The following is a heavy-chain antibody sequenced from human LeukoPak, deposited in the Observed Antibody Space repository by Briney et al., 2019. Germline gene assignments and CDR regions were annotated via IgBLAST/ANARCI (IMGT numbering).Heavy chain of an antibody. V-gene: IGHV4-34*01. Sequence: SETLSLTCAVYGGSLNDFYWSWIRQPPGKGLEWIGEINHRGNTNYNPSLKSRISVSVDTFKNQLSLKLSSVTAADTAVYYCARSSRRDGSPDYWGQGTLVTVSS. CDR3: ARSSRRDGSPDY. J-gene: IGHJ4*02. CDR1: GGSLNDFY. D-gene: IGHD5-24*01. CDR2: INHRGNT.